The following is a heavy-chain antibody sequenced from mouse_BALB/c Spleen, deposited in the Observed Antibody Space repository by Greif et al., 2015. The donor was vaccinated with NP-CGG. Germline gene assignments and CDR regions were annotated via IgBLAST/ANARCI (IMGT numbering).Heavy chain of an antibody. J-gene: IGHJ4*01. CDR3: AKNGGYYGYDGCAMDY. V-gene: IGHV2-5*01. Sequence: VQRVESGPGLVQPSQSLSITCTVFGFSLTSYGVHWVRQSPGKGLEWLGVICRGGSTDYNAAFMSRLSITKDNSKSQVFFKMNSLQADDTAIYCCAKNGGYYGYDGCAMDYWGQGTSVTVSS. CDR2: ICRGGST. CDR1: GFSLTSYG. D-gene: IGHD2-2*01.